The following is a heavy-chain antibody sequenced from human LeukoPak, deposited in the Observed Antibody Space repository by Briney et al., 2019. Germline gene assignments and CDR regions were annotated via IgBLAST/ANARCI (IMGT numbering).Heavy chain of an antibody. CDR2: IYYSGST. D-gene: IGHD4-23*01. Sequence: SETLSLTCTVSGGSMSSGDYYWSWIRQPPGKGLEWIGYIYYSGSTYYNPSLKRRVTISVDTSKNQFSLKLSSVTAADTAVYYCARGARREYGGNFWAVYYYYGMDVWGQGTTVPVSS. CDR3: ARGARREYGGNFWAVYYYYGMDV. V-gene: IGHV4-30-4*01. CDR1: GGSMSSGDYY. J-gene: IGHJ6*02.